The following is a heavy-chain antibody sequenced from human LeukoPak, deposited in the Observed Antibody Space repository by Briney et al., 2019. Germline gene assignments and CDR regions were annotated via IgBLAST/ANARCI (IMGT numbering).Heavy chain of an antibody. Sequence: ASVKVSCKASGYTFTSYYMHWVRQAPGQGLEWMGIINPSGGSTSYAQKFQGRVTMTRDTSISTAYLELSSLTSEDTAVYYCASHTYYLSSGSFGHWGQGTLVTVSS. D-gene: IGHD3-10*01. CDR2: INPSGGST. CDR1: GYTFTSYY. J-gene: IGHJ4*02. V-gene: IGHV1-46*01. CDR3: ASHTYYLSSGSFGH.